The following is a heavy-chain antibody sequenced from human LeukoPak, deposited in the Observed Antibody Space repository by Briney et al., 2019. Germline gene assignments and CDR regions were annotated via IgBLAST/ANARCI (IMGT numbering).Heavy chain of an antibody. CDR2: IGTTGDT. V-gene: IGHV3-13*01. J-gene: IGHJ3*02. CDR3: ARGHLPVVDGDSLSDAFDI. Sequence: PGGSLRLSCAASGFTFSSYDMRWVRQAAGKGLEWVSGIGTTGDTYYPGSVKGRFSISRENAKNSLYLQINSLRVEDTAVYYCARGHLPVVDGDSLSDAFDIWGQGTMVTVSS. CDR1: GFTFSSYD. D-gene: IGHD2-15*01.